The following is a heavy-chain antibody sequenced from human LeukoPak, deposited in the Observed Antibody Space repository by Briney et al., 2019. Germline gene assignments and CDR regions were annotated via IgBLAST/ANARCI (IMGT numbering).Heavy chain of an antibody. D-gene: IGHD3-3*01. CDR2: IIPIFGTA. Sequence: SSVKVSCKASGGTFSSYAISWVRQAPGQGLEWMGGIIPIFGTANYAQKLQGRVTITADESTSTAYMELSSLRSEDTAVYYCVRAERITIFGVVTPGYYYYMDVWGKGTTVTVSS. V-gene: IGHV1-69*01. CDR1: GGTFSSYA. J-gene: IGHJ6*03. CDR3: VRAERITIFGVVTPGYYYYMDV.